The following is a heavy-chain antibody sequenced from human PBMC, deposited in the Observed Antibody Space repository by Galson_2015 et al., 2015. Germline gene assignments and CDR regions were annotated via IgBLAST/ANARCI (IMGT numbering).Heavy chain of an antibody. J-gene: IGHJ4*02. Sequence: ETLSLTCAVYGGSFSGYYWSWIRQPPGKGLEWIGEINHSGSTNYNPSLKSRVTISVDTSKDQFSLKLSSVTAADTAVYYCARGGYGDYVPFDYWGQGTLVTVSS. CDR2: INHSGST. CDR3: ARGGYGDYVPFDY. V-gene: IGHV4-34*01. CDR1: GGSFSGYY. D-gene: IGHD4-17*01.